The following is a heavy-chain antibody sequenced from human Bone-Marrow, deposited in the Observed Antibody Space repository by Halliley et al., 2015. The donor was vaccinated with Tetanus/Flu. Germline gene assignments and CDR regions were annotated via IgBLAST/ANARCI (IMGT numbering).Heavy chain of an antibody. Sequence: SNSVGGEGNYAASVRGRFSMSGDDSTNTLFLQMNSLRPDDTAVYFCVTDGGLVCGCDCPDIDSWGQGTLVTVSS. D-gene: IGHD2-21*02. CDR3: VTDGGLVCGCDCPDIDS. CDR2: SNSVGGEG. V-gene: IGHV3-15*05. J-gene: IGHJ5*01.